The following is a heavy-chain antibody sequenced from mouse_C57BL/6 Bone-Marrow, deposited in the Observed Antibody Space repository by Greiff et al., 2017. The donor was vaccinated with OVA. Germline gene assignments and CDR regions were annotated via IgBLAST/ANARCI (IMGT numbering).Heavy chain of an antibody. CDR2: IDPSDSYT. J-gene: IGHJ1*03. Sequence: VQLQQPGAELVRPGTSVKLSCKASGYTFTSYWMHWVKQRPGQGLEWIGVIDPSDSYTNYNQKFKGKATLTVDPSSSTAYMQLSSLTSEDSAVYYCARWGYGSSYWYFDVWGTGTTVTVSS. D-gene: IGHD1-1*01. V-gene: IGHV1-59*01. CDR3: ARWGYGSSYWYFDV. CDR1: GYTFTSYW.